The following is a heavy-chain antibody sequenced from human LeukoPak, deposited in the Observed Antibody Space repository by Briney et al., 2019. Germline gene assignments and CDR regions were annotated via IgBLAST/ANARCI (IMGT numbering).Heavy chain of an antibody. D-gene: IGHD5-24*01. J-gene: IGHJ4*02. CDR3: TRGFRRDGYNFGY. Sequence: PSQTLSLTCTVSGGSISSGGYYWSWIRQHPGKGLEWIGYIYYSGSTYYNPSLKSRVTISVDTSKNRFSLKLSSVTAADTAVYYCTRGFRRDGYNFGYWGQGSLVTVSS. V-gene: IGHV4-31*03. CDR1: GGSISSGGYY. CDR2: IYYSGST.